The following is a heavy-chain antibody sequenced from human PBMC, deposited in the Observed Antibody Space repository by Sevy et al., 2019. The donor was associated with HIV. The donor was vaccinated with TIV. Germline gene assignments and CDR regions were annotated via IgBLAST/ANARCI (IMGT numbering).Heavy chain of an antibody. J-gene: IGHJ6*02. D-gene: IGHD3-16*01. Sequence: GGSLRLSCAASTFTFNDYWMNWVRQAPGKGLEWVANINQHGSEKYFVDSVKGRFTISRDNAKNLLYLQMNSLRAEDTAGFYCAGGGGGLDVWGQGTTVTVSS. CDR3: AGGGGGLDV. V-gene: IGHV3-7*01. CDR1: TFTFNDYW. CDR2: INQHGSEK.